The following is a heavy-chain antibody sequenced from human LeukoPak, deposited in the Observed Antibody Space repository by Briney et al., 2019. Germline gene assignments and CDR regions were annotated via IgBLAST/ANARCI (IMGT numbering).Heavy chain of an antibody. J-gene: IGHJ4*02. CDR3: ARDEVGVGATHDY. CDR1: GFTFSSYW. D-gene: IGHD1-26*01. V-gene: IGHV3-74*01. CDR2: ISKDGSST. Sequence: GSLRLSCAASGFTFSSYWMHWVRQAPGKGLVWVSRISKDGSSTYYADSVEGRFTISRDNAKNTLYLQMNSLRAEDTAVYYCARDEVGVGATHDYWGQGTLVTVSS.